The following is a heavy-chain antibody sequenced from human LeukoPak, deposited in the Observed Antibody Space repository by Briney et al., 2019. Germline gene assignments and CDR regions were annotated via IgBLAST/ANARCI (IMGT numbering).Heavy chain of an antibody. CDR1: GYTFTSYY. CDR2: INPSGGST. J-gene: IGHJ6*04. CDR3: ARGPSFTMVRGVHSRCMDV. V-gene: IGHV1-46*01. D-gene: IGHD3-10*01. Sequence: ASVKVSCKASGYTFTSYYMHWVRQAPGQGLEWMGIINPSGGSTSYAQRFQGRVTMTRDTSTSTDYMELSSLRSVDTAVYYCARGPSFTMVRGVHSRCMDVWGKGTTVTVSS.